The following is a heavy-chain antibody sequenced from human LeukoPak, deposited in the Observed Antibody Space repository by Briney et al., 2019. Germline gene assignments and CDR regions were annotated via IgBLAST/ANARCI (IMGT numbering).Heavy chain of an antibody. CDR1: GYTFTGYY. D-gene: IGHD2-2*02. Sequence: ASVKVSCKASGYTFTGYYMHWVRQAPGQGLEWMGWISPNSGGTNYAQKFQGRVTMTRDTSISTAYMELSRLRSDDTAVYYCARAGCRSTSCYTRLVYWGQGTLVTVSS. CDR2: ISPNSGGT. CDR3: ARAGCRSTSCYTRLVY. J-gene: IGHJ4*02. V-gene: IGHV1-2*02.